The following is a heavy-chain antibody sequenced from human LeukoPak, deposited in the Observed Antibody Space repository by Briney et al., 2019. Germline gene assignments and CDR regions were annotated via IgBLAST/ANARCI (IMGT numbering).Heavy chain of an antibody. CDR2: IKQDGSEK. J-gene: IGHJ6*02. D-gene: IGHD3-22*01. CDR1: GFTFSSYW. CDR3: AKDLSSAITSALVLDV. V-gene: IGHV3-7*03. Sequence: GGSLRLSCAASGFTFSSYWMTWVRQAPGKGLEWVANIKQDGSEKYYVDSVKGRFTISRDNAKNSLYLQMNSLRAEDTALYYCAKDLSSAITSALVLDVWGQGTTVIVSS.